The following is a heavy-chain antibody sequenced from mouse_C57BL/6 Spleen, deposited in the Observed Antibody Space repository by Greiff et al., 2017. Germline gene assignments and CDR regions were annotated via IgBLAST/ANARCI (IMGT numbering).Heavy chain of an antibody. V-gene: IGHV1-82*01. CDR2: IYPGDGDT. CDR1: GYAFSSSW. Sequence: VQRVESGPELVKPGASVKISCKASGYAFSSSWMNWVKQRPGKGLEWIGRIYPGDGDTNYNGKFKGKATLTADKSSSTAYMQLSSLTSEDSAVYVCARWGVTTVDYWGQGTTLTVSS. J-gene: IGHJ2*01. D-gene: IGHD2-2*01. CDR3: ARWGVTTVDY.